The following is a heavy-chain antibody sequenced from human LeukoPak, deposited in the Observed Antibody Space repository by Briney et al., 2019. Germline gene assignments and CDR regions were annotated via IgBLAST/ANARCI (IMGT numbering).Heavy chain of an antibody. CDR1: GGSFSGYY. V-gene: IGHV4-34*01. J-gene: IGHJ6*02. CDR3: ARELRFLEWLDMYYYYGMDV. Sequence: SETLSLTCVVYGGSFSGYYWSWIRQPPGKGLEWIGEINHSGSTNYNPSLKSRVTISVDTSKNQFSLKLSSVTAADTAVYYCARELRFLEWLDMYYYYGMDVWGQGTTVTVSS. CDR2: INHSGST. D-gene: IGHD3-3*01.